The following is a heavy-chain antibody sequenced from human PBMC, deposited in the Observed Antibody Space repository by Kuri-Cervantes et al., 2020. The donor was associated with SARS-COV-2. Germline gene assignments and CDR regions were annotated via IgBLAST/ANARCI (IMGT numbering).Heavy chain of an antibody. V-gene: IGHV3-23*01. CDR3: AKDYSVLRFLGGRGGFDY. J-gene: IGHJ4*02. CDR2: ISGSGGST. D-gene: IGHD3-3*01. CDR1: GFTFSSYS. Sequence: GESLKISCAASGFTFSSYSMNWVRQAPGKGLEWVPAISGSGGSTYYADSVKGRFTISRDNSKNTLYLQMNSLRAEDTAVYYCAKDYSVLRFLGGRGGFDYWGQGTLVTVSS.